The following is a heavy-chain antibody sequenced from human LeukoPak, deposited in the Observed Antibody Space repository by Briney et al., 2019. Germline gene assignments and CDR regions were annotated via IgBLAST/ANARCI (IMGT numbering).Heavy chain of an antibody. CDR1: GFTFTNYA. J-gene: IGHJ4*02. Sequence: GGSPRLSCAASGFTFTNYAMSWVRQAPGKGLEWVSAFSGSGGNTYYADSVKGRFTISRDNSKNTLYLQMNSLRAEDTAVYYCAKPTRAWLFDTFDYWGQGTLVTVSS. CDR3: AKPTRAWLFDTFDY. D-gene: IGHD3-22*01. CDR2: FSGSGGNT. V-gene: IGHV3-23*01.